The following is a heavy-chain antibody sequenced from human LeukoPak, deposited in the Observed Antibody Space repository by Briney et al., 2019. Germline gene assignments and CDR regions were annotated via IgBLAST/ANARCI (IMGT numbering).Heavy chain of an antibody. Sequence: GGSLRLSCAASGFTFSSYWMSWVRQAPGKGLEWVANIKQDGNEKYYVDSVKGRFTISRDNAKNSLYLQMNSLRAEDTAVYYCARDRLEDIVVVVHDAFDIWGQGTMVTVSS. J-gene: IGHJ3*02. V-gene: IGHV3-7*01. D-gene: IGHD2-15*01. CDR2: IKQDGNEK. CDR1: GFTFSSYW. CDR3: ARDRLEDIVVVVHDAFDI.